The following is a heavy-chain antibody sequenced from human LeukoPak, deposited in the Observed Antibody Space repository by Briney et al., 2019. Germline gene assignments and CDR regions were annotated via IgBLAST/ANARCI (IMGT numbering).Heavy chain of an antibody. Sequence: SETLSLTCTVSGGSISSGSYYWSWIRQSAGKGLEWIGRIYASGSTDYNPSLQSRVTISVDTSKNQFSLRLNSVTAADTAVYYCARGPYGDFDSWGQGTLVTVSS. D-gene: IGHD4-17*01. CDR3: ARGPYGDFDS. CDR1: GGSISSGSYY. J-gene: IGHJ5*01. V-gene: IGHV4-61*02. CDR2: IYASGST.